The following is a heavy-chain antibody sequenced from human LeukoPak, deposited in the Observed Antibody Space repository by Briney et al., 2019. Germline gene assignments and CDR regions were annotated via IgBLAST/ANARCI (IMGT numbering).Heavy chain of an antibody. Sequence: SETLSLTCAVYGGSFSGYYWSWIRQPPGKGLEWIGEINHSGSTNYNPSLKSRVTISVDTSKNQFSLKLSSVTAADTAVYYCAREGIVVPAARSWFDPWGQGTLVTVSS. D-gene: IGHD2-2*01. CDR3: AREGIVVPAARSWFDP. CDR1: GGSFSGYY. CDR2: INHSGST. J-gene: IGHJ5*02. V-gene: IGHV4-34*01.